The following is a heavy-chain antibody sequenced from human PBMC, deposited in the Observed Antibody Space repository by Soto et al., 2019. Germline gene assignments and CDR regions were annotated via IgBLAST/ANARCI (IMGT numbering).Heavy chain of an antibody. J-gene: IGHJ6*03. Sequence: QVQLVQSGAEVRKPGSSVKVSCEASGGSFISYIFTWVRQAAGQGLEWMGRSIPIQGRADYALKFQDRVTITADRSTQTVYMELRSLRPEDTALYYCAKSLVFVDHAYTDVCGKGTTVTVSS. V-gene: IGHV1-69*02. CDR1: GGSFISYI. CDR2: SIPIQGRA. D-gene: IGHD2-21*01. CDR3: AKSLVFVDHAYTDV.